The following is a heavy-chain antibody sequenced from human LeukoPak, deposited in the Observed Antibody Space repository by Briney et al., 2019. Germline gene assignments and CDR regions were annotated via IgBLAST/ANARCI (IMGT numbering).Heavy chain of an antibody. Sequence: PSETLSLTCAVYGGSFGGYYWSWIRQPPGKGLEWIGEINHSGSTNYNPSLKSRVTISVDTPKNQFSLKLSSVTAADTAVYYCAREYYDILTGYYNWFDPWGQGTLVTVSS. CDR1: GGSFGGYY. CDR3: AREYYDILTGYYNWFDP. J-gene: IGHJ5*02. V-gene: IGHV4-34*01. CDR2: INHSGST. D-gene: IGHD3-9*01.